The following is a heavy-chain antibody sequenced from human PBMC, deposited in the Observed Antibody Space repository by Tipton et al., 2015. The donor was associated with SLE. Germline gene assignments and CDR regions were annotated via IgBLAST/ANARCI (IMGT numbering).Heavy chain of an antibody. CDR3: ARVERAARGFDY. J-gene: IGHJ4*02. CDR1: GGSISSYY. V-gene: IGHV4-59*01. CDR2: IYYSGST. D-gene: IGHD6-13*01. Sequence: TLSLTCTVSGGSISSYYWSWIRHPPGKGLEWIGYIYYSGSTNYNPPLKSRVTISVDTSKNQFSLKLSSVTAADTAVYYCARVERAARGFDYWGQGTLVTVSS.